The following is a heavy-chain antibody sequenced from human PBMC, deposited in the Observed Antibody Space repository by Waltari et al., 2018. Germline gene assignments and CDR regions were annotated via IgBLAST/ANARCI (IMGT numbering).Heavy chain of an antibody. Sequence: QVQLVQSGAEVKKPGSSVKVSCKASGGTFSSYAISWVRQAPGQGLEWMGGIIPIFGTANYAQKFQGRVTMTAEKSTSTAYMELSSLRSEDTAVYYCAGGLLRYFDRYTPDYYYMDVWGKGTTVTVSS. V-gene: IGHV1-69*14. CDR2: IIPIFGTA. CDR1: GGTFSSYA. CDR3: AGGLLRYFDRYTPDYYYMDV. J-gene: IGHJ6*03. D-gene: IGHD3-9*01.